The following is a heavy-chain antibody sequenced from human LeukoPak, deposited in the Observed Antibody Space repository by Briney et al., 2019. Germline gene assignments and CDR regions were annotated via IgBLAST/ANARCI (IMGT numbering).Heavy chain of an antibody. CDR2: INPHSGGT. J-gene: IGHJ3*02. Sequence: GASVKVSCKASGYTFTGYYMHWVRQAPGQGVEWMGWINPHSGGTNYAQKFKGRVTMTSDTSISTAYMELSRVRSDDSAVYYCARATAASDAFEIWGQGTLVTVSS. D-gene: IGHD5-18*01. V-gene: IGHV1-2*02. CDR1: GYTFTGYY. CDR3: ARATAASDAFEI.